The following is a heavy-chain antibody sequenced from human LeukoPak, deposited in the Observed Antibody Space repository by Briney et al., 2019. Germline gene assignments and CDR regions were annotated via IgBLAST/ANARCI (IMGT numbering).Heavy chain of an antibody. CDR1: RFTFSNYA. J-gene: IGHJ3*02. Sequence: PGGSLRLSCAASRFTFSNYAMSWVRQAPGKGLEWVSAISGSGGSTYYADSVKGRFTISRDNSKNTLYLQMNSLRAEDTAIYYCASLSGFADAFDIWGQGIMVTVSS. V-gene: IGHV3-23*01. CDR2: ISGSGGST. D-gene: IGHD3-9*01. CDR3: ASLSGFADAFDI.